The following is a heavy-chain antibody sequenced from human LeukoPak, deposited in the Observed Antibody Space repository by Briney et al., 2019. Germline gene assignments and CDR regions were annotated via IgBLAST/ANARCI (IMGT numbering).Heavy chain of an antibody. CDR3: AISRVHCSGGSCYSEFDP. CDR2: INRHGNT. D-gene: IGHD2-15*01. Sequence: SETLSLTCAVSGEPFSGYYWGWIRQPPGKGLELIGEINRHGNTDYSPSLKSRVSMSIDTSKNQFSLKLSSVTAADTAVYYCAISRVHCSGGSCYSEFDPWGQGTLVTVSS. CDR1: GEPFSGYY. J-gene: IGHJ5*02. V-gene: IGHV4-34*01.